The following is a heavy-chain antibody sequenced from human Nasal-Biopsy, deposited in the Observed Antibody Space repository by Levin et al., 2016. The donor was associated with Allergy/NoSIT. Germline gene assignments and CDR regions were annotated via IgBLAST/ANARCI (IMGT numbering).Heavy chain of an antibody. V-gene: IGHV1-18*01. CDR1: GHTFSRSG. CDR2: ISGYKGNR. CDR3: ATGLTYYYDSSGPGDAFDF. Sequence: ASVKVSCKISGHTFSRSGISWVRQAPGQGLEWMGWISGYKGNRNYAQKFQGRVTMTTDTSTSTAYLELRSLRSDDTAVYFCATGLTYYYDSSGPGDAFDFWGQGTMVTVSS. D-gene: IGHD3-22*01. J-gene: IGHJ3*01.